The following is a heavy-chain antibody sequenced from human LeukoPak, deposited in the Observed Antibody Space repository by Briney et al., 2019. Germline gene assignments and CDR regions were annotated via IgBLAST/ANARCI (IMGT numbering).Heavy chain of an antibody. V-gene: IGHV1-18*01. CDR3: ARDERNHYDSSGYYTRAGVDY. J-gene: IGHJ4*02. Sequence: ASVKVSCKASGYTFTSYGISWVRQAPGQGLEWMGWISAYNGNTNYAQKLQGRVTMTTDTSTSTAYMELRSLRSDDTAVYYCARDERNHYDSSGYYTRAGVDYWGQGTLVTVSS. D-gene: IGHD3-22*01. CDR2: ISAYNGNT. CDR1: GYTFTSYG.